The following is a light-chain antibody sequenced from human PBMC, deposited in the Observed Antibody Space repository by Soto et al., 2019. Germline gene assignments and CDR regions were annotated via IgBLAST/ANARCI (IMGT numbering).Light chain of an antibody. J-gene: IGKJ2*01. V-gene: IGKV3-20*01. CDR2: GAS. CDR1: QSVSSSY. CDR3: QQYGSSPPYT. Sequence: EIVLTQSPGILSLSPGERATLSCRASQSVSSSYLAWYQQKPGQAPRLLIYGASNRATGIPDRFSASGSKTNFTLTISRLEPEDFAVYYRQQYGSSPPYTFGQGTKLEIK.